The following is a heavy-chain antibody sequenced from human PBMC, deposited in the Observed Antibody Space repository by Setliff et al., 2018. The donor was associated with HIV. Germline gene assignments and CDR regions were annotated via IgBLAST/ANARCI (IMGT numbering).Heavy chain of an antibody. D-gene: IGHD3-22*01. J-gene: IGHJ6*03. Sequence: GGSLRLSCAASGFDFSAFSMNWVRQSPGKGLEWVSSISHSSHYIYYIDSVKGRFTISRDNAKNSLFLQMNSLSAEDTALYYCAKEGYDRAGMSYFYYYYIDVWGKGTAVTVSS. CDR1: GFDFSAFS. CDR3: AKEGYDRAGMSYFYYYYIDV. CDR2: ISHSSHYI. V-gene: IGHV3-21*04.